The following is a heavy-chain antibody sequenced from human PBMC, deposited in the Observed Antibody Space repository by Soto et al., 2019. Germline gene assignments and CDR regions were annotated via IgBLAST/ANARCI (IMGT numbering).Heavy chain of an antibody. CDR3: LRESECSSTNRCYCDH. D-gene: IGHD2-2*01. V-gene: IGHV3-48*02. Sequence: EVQLVESGGGLVQPGRSLRLSCAASGFTFSSYSMNWVRQAPGKGLEWVAYMRSGPTARLYADSVKGRFTIAGDYARNSQDLQMSRLRQADTPVYYCLRESECSSTNRCYCDHWGQATLVTVSS. CDR1: GFTFSSYS. J-gene: IGHJ4*02. CDR2: MRSGPTAR.